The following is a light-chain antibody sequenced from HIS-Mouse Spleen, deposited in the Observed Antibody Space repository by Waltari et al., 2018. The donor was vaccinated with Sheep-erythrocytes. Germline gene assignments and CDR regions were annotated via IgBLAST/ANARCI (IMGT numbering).Light chain of an antibody. Sequence: QSALTQPRSVSGSPAQSVTISCPGTSSDVGGYNYVAWYQQHPGKAPKLMIYDFSKRPSGVPDRFSGSKSGNTASLTISVLQAEDEADYYCCSYAGSYNHVFATGTKVTVL. J-gene: IGLJ1*01. CDR2: DFS. CDR3: CSYAGSYNHV. V-gene: IGLV2-11*01. CDR1: SSDVGGYNY.